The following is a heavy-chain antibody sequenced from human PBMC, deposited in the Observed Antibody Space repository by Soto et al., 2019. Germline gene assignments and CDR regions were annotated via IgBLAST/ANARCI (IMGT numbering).Heavy chain of an antibody. CDR1: GYTFTSYG. Sequence: ASVKVSCKASGYTFTSYGISWVRQAPGQGLEWMGWISAYNGNTNYAQKLQGRVTMTTDTSTSTAYMELRSLRSDDTAVYYCARDIGIDPYLDWLHWFDPWGQGTLVTVSS. J-gene: IGHJ5*02. V-gene: IGHV1-18*01. CDR2: ISAYNGNT. CDR3: ARDIGIDPYLDWLHWFDP. D-gene: IGHD3-9*01.